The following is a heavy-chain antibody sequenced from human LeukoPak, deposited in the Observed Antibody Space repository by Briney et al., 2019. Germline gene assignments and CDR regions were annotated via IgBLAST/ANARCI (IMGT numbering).Heavy chain of an antibody. J-gene: IGHJ4*02. Sequence: GGSLRLSCAASGFTVSSNYMSWVRQAPGKGPEWVSVIYSDGSTYYADSVKGRFTISRDTSKNTLYRQMNSLRTEDTAVYYCARDLAAGGTYPHYWGQGTLVPVSS. V-gene: IGHV3-53*01. CDR3: ARDLAAGGTYPHY. CDR2: IYSDGST. CDR1: GFTVSSNY. D-gene: IGHD6-13*01.